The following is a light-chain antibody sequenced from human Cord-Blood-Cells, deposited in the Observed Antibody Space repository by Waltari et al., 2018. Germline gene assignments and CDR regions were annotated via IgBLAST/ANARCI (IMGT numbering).Light chain of an antibody. J-gene: IGLJ2*01. CDR3: SSYTSSSTLG. V-gene: IGLV2-14*01. Sequence: QSALPQPASVSGSPGQSITISCTRPSSDVGGYTYVSWYQQHPGKAPKLMIYDVSKRPSVVSNRFSGSKSGNTASLTISGLQAEDEADYYCSSYTSSSTLGFGGGTKLTVI. CDR1: SSDVGGYTY. CDR2: DVS.